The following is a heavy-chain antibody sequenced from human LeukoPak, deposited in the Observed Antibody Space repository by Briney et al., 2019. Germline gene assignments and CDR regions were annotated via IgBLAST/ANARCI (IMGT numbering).Heavy chain of an antibody. CDR3: ARQLSMITFGGVISLRTFDI. V-gene: IGHV4-39*01. D-gene: IGHD3-16*02. Sequence: PSETLSLTCTVSGGSISSSSYYWGWIRQPPGKGLEWIGSIYYSGSTYYNPSLKSRVTISVDTSKNQFSLKLSSVTAADTAVYYCARQLSMITFGGVISLRTFDIWGQGTMVTVSS. CDR2: IYYSGST. J-gene: IGHJ3*02. CDR1: GGSISSSSYY.